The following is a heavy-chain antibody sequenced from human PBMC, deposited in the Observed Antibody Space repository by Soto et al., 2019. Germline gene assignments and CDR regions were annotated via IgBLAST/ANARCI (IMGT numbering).Heavy chain of an antibody. V-gene: IGHV4-30-2*01. Sequence: QLQLQESGSGLVKPSQTLSLTCAVSGGSISSGGYSWSWIRQPPGKGLEWIGYIYHSGSTYYNPSLKSRVTISADRSKNQSSLKLSSVTAADTAVYYCARAGGLGAVAVDYWGQGTLVTVSS. CDR1: GGSISSGGYS. D-gene: IGHD6-19*01. J-gene: IGHJ4*02. CDR2: IYHSGST. CDR3: ARAGGLGAVAVDY.